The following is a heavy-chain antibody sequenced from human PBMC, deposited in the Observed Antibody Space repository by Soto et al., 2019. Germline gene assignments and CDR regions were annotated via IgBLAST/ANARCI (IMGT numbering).Heavy chain of an antibody. D-gene: IGHD3-22*01. J-gene: IGHJ4*02. CDR1: GFTFSSYA. CDR2: ISSSGGDT. Sequence: EVHLLESGGGLVQPGGSLRLSCAASGFTFSSYAMSWVRQAPGKGLEWVSAISSSGGDTYYTDSVKGRFTISRDNSKNTLYLQMHSLSAEDTAVYYCEKRYYYDNSGLWDYWGQGTLVTVSS. V-gene: IGHV3-23*01. CDR3: EKRYYYDNSGLWDY.